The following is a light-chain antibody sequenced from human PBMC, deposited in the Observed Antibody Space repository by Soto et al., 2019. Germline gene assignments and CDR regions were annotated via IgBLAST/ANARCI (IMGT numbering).Light chain of an antibody. Sequence: SGMSVHPSASGSPGQSVTISCTGTSSDVGGYNYVSWYQQHPGKAPKLMIYEVSKRPSGVPDRFSGSKSGNTASLTVSGLQAEDEADYYCSSYAGSNGVFGTGTKVTVL. CDR3: SSYAGSNGV. CDR2: EVS. J-gene: IGLJ1*01. V-gene: IGLV2-8*01. CDR1: SSDVGGYNY.